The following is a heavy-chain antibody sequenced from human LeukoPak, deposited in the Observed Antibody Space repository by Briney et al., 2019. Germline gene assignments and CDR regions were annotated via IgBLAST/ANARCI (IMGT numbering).Heavy chain of an antibody. V-gene: IGHV3-23*01. CDR2: ILTSGGT. CDR1: GCTFSTYT. D-gene: IGHD3-10*01. Sequence: GGSLRLSCTASGCTFSTYTMSWVRQAPGEGLKWVSGILTSGGTYYADSVKGRFTISRDNSKNTLYLQMNSLRADDTAVYYCAKDRIYADGLWDFDYWGQGTLVTVSS. J-gene: IGHJ4*02. CDR3: AKDRIYADGLWDFDY.